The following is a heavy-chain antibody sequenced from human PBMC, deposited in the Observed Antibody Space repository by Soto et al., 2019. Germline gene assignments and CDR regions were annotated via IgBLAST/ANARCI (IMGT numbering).Heavy chain of an antibody. J-gene: IGHJ6*02. D-gene: IGHD2-15*01. CDR3: AREGSCYSSGCYYYGMDV. Sequence: GASVKVSCKASGYTFTSYGISWVRQAPGQGLEWMGWISAYNGNTNYAQKLQGRVTMTTDTSTSTAYMELRSLRSDDTAVHYCAREGSCYSSGCYYYGMDVWGQGTTVTVSS. CDR2: ISAYNGNT. CDR1: GYTFTSYG. V-gene: IGHV1-18*01.